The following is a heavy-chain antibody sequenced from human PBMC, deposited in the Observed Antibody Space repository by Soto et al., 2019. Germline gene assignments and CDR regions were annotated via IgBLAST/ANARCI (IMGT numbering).Heavy chain of an antibody. Sequence: GASVKVSCKASGYTFTSYGISWVRQAPGQGLEWMGWISAYNGNTNYAQKLQGRVTMTTDTSTSTAYMELRSLRSDDTAVYYCARDESEGVPAASWLAAFEIWGQGKMVTV. D-gene: IGHD2-2*01. CDR3: ARDESEGVPAASWLAAFEI. CDR2: ISAYNGNT. J-gene: IGHJ3*02. V-gene: IGHV1-18*01. CDR1: GYTFTSYG.